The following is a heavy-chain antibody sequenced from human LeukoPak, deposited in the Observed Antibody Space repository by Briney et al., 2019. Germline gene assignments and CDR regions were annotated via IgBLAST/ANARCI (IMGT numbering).Heavy chain of an antibody. Sequence: PGGSLRLSCAASGFIFGDYSMNWVRQPPGKGPEWISYIGIDSGNTKYADSVKGRFTISADSAKNSLFLHMNSLRVEDTAVYYCARDHNFASDNWGQGTLVTVSS. V-gene: IGHV3-11*06. D-gene: IGHD5-24*01. CDR2: IGIDSGNT. CDR1: GFIFGDYS. J-gene: IGHJ4*02. CDR3: ARDHNFASDN.